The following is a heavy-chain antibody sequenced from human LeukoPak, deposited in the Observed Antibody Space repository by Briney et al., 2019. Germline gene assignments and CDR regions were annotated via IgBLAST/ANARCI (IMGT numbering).Heavy chain of an antibody. CDR2: MNPNSGNT. Sequence: ASVKVSCKASGGTFSSYAINWVRQATGQGLEWMGWMNPNSGNTGYARKFQGRVTMTRNTSISTAYMDLSSLRSEDTAVYYCTGGRKVDYDFWRERYYYYGMDVWGQGTTVTVSS. V-gene: IGHV1-8*02. D-gene: IGHD3-3*01. CDR3: TGGRKVDYDFWRERYYYYGMDV. J-gene: IGHJ6*02. CDR1: GGTFSSYA.